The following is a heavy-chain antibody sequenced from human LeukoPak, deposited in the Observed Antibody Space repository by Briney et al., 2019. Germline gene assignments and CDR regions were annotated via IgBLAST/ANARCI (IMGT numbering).Heavy chain of an antibody. J-gene: IGHJ4*02. D-gene: IGHD2-15*01. V-gene: IGHV4-39*07. CDR2: IYYSGST. CDR1: GGSISSSGYY. Sequence: SETLSLTCTVSGGSISSSGYYWGWIRQPPGEGLEWIANIYYSGSTYYNPSLKSRVTISIDTSKNQFSLKLSSVTAADTAVYYCARDTHMDYWGQGTLVTVSS. CDR3: ARDTHMDY.